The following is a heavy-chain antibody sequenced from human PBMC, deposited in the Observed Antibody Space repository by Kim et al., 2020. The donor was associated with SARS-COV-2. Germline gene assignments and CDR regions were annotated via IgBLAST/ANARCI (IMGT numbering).Heavy chain of an antibody. Sequence: GGSLRLSCAASGFTFSSYAMHWVRQAPGKGLEWVAVISYDGSNKYYADSVKGRFTISRDNSKNTLYLQMNSLRAEDTAVYYCARERQQLVLGTDGMDVWG. D-gene: IGHD6-13*01. CDR3: ARERQQLVLGTDGMDV. CDR1: GFTFSSYA. CDR2: ISYDGSNK. V-gene: IGHV3-30*04. J-gene: IGHJ6*01.